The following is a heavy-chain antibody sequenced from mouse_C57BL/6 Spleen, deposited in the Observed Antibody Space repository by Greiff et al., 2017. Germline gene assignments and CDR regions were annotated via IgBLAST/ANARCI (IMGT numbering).Heavy chain of an antibody. Sequence: EVKLQESGPGLVKPSQSLSLTCSVTGYSITSGYYWNWIRQFPGNKLEWMGYISYDGSNNYNPSLKNRISITRDTSKNQFFLKLNAVTTEDTATYYCARLYYGYDEEGFDYWGQGTTLTVSS. J-gene: IGHJ2*01. V-gene: IGHV3-6*01. D-gene: IGHD2-2*01. CDR1: GYSITSGYY. CDR2: ISYDGSN. CDR3: ARLYYGYDEEGFDY.